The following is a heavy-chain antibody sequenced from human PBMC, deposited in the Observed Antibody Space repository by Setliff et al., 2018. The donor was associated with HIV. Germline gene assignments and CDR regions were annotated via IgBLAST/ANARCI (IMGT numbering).Heavy chain of an antibody. Sequence: PSETLSLTCAVYGGSFSGYYWSWIRQPPGKGLEWIGEILHSGSTNYNPSLKSRVTILVDSSKKQFSLKLSSVTAADTGVYYCARGTKYSSGWSRGDYWGQGTQVTVSS. J-gene: IGHJ4*02. CDR1: GGSFSGYY. V-gene: IGHV4-34*01. D-gene: IGHD6-19*01. CDR2: ILHSGST. CDR3: ARGTKYSSGWSRGDY.